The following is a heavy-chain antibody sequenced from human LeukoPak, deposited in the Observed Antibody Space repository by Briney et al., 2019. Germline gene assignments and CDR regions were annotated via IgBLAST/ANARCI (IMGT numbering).Heavy chain of an antibody. D-gene: IGHD6-19*01. Sequence: GGSLILFSAASGFTFSSCAMSWVRRAPGKGLEWVSGIRSSGGSTYYSDSVKGRFTISRDNSKNTLYLQMNGLRAEDTAVYYCAKEVRESAWYFFDYWGQGTLVTVSS. CDR2: IRSSGGST. CDR1: GFTFSSCA. V-gene: IGHV3-23*01. J-gene: IGHJ4*02. CDR3: AKEVRESAWYFFDY.